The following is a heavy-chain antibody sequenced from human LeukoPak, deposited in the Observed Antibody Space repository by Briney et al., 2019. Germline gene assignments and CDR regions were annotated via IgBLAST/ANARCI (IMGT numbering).Heavy chain of an antibody. CDR1: GYTSSCYW. CDR2: IKQDGSEK. CDR3: AREVGIAAAFYYYYGMDV. V-gene: IGHV3-7*01. J-gene: IGHJ6*02. Sequence: GGSLRLSCAASGYTSSCYWMSWVRQAQGKGLEWVANIKQDGSEKYYVDSVKGRFTISRDNAKNSLYLQMNSLRAEDAAVYYCAREVGIAAAFYYYYGMDVWGQGTTVTVSS. D-gene: IGHD6-13*01.